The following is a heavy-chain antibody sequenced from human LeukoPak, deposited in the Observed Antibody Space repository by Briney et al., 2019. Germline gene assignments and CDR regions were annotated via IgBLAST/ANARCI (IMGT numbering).Heavy chain of an antibody. CDR3: ASDDDYGDYGGAFDI. V-gene: IGHV1-2*02. CDR2: INPNSGGT. CDR1: GYTFTGYY. J-gene: IGHJ3*02. D-gene: IGHD4-17*01. Sequence: ASVKVSCKASGYTFTGYYMHWGRQAPGQGLEWMGWINPNSGGTNYAQKFQGRVTMTRDTSISTAYMELSRLRSDDTAVYYCASDDDYGDYGGAFDIWGQGTMVTVSS.